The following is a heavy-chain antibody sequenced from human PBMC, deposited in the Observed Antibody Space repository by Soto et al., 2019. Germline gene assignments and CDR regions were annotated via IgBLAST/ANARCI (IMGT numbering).Heavy chain of an antibody. V-gene: IGHV1-18*01. CDR2: ISPSSSNI. J-gene: IGHJ5*02. D-gene: IGHD6-19*01. CDR1: GYTFTTSG. CDR3: ARDLGFSGGWQP. Sequence: QAQLVQSGPEVKKPGASVNISCKASGYTFTTSGISWVRQAPGQGLEWMGWISPSSSNIDYSQKIQGRVVMTTDTPTNTAYLAFRSLRSDDTAVYYCARDLGFSGGWQPWGQGTLVTVSS.